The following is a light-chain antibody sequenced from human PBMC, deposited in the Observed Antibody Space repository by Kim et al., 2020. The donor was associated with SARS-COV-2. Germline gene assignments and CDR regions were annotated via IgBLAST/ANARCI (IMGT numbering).Light chain of an antibody. Sequence: ASLGDRATITCRASRPITTYLAWYQQRPGKAPKLLIYLASALKNGVPSRFRGSGSETEFTLTISSLEPDDFATYYCQQYRSYPWTFGRGTKVDIK. CDR2: LAS. CDR1: RPITTY. V-gene: IGKV1-5*03. CDR3: QQYRSYPWT. J-gene: IGKJ1*01.